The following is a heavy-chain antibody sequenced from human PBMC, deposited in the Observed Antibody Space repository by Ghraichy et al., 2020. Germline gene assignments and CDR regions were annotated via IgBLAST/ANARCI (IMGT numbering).Heavy chain of an antibody. CDR3: ARVTSPGIVVVPAAHKIGYYYGMDV. V-gene: IGHV3-48*02. J-gene: IGHJ6*02. CDR2: ISSSSSTI. D-gene: IGHD2-2*01. Sequence: GVSLRLSCAASGFTFSSYSMNWVRQAPGKGLEWVSYISSSSSTIYYADSVKGRFTISRDNAKNSLYLQMNSLRDEDTAVYYCARVTSPGIVVVPAAHKIGYYYGMDVWGQGTTVTVSS. CDR1: GFTFSSYS.